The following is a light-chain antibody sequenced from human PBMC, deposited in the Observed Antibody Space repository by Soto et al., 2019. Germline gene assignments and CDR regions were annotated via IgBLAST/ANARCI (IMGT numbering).Light chain of an antibody. CDR3: QQYDTFST. CDR2: KAS. Sequence: DVQMTQSPSILSASVGDRVTITCRASQSVRSWLAWYQQRPGKAPKLLIYKASSLESGVPSRFSGSESGTEFNLTINSVQPDDFATYYCQQYDTFSTFGAGTKVDIK. J-gene: IGKJ4*01. CDR1: QSVRSW. V-gene: IGKV1-5*03.